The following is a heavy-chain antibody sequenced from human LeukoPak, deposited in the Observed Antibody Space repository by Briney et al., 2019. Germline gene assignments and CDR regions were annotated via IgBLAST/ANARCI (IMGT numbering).Heavy chain of an antibody. V-gene: IGHV4-59*01. CDR3: ARGRLVGNTGYYFDY. CDR2: IRYSGST. J-gene: IGHJ4*02. CDR1: VGSISDYY. Sequence: PPETLSLTCTVSVGSISDYYWTWIRQAPEKGLEWIGYIRYSGSTNYHPSLKNRITLSVDTFKKQFSLKMNSVTAADTAVYYCARGRLVGNTGYYFDYWGPGTLVTVSS. D-gene: IGHD1-26*01.